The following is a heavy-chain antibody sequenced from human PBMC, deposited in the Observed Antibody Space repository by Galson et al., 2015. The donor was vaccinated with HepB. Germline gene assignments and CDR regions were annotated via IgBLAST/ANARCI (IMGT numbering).Heavy chain of an antibody. CDR2: IRSKTHNHAT. Sequence: SLRLSCAASGFAFSGSGIHWVRQASGKGLEWVGRIRSKTHNHATTYGASVSGRFTISRDDSKNTAYLQMDSLKTEDTAVYYCTKTLAYTAPLFDFWGHGTLVTVSS. CDR1: GFAFSGSG. D-gene: IGHD2-21*02. V-gene: IGHV3-73*01. J-gene: IGHJ4*01. CDR3: TKTLAYTAPLFDF.